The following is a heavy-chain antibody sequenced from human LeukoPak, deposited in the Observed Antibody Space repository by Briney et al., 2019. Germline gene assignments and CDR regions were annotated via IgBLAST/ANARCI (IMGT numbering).Heavy chain of an antibody. CDR2: ISGSGGST. Sequence: QPGGSLRLSCAASGFTFSRYAMSWVRQAPGKGLEWVSAISGSGGSTYYADSVKGRFTISRDNSKNTLYLQMNSLRAEDTAVYYCAKVGVYSGSYFDYWGQGTLVTVSS. V-gene: IGHV3-23*01. CDR3: AKVGVYSGSYFDY. D-gene: IGHD1-26*01. CDR1: GFTFSRYA. J-gene: IGHJ4*02.